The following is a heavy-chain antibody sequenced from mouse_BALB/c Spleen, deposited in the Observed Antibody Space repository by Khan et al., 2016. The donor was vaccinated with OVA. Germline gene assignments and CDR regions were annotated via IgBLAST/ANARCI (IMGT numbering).Heavy chain of an antibody. D-gene: IGHD2-3*01. V-gene: IGHV5-6-3*01. CDR3: ARGWAMDY. Sequence: EVQLQESGGGLVQPGGSLKLSCAASGFTFSTYGMSWVRQTPDKRLELVATINSNGGNTYYPDSVKGRFTISRDHARNTLYLQMSSLKSEDTAMYFCARGWAMDYWGQGTSVTVSS. J-gene: IGHJ4*01. CDR1: GFTFSTYG. CDR2: INSNGGNT.